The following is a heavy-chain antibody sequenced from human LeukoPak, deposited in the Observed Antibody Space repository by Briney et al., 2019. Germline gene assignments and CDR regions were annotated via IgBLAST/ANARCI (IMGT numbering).Heavy chain of an antibody. V-gene: IGHV3-30*02. J-gene: IGHJ4*02. CDR3: ARDLGYYDSSGYYSFFDY. Sequence: GGSLRLSCAASGFTFSSYGMHWVRQAPGKGLEWVAFIRYDGSNKYYADSVKGRFTISRDNSKNTLYLQMNSLRAADTAVYYCARDLGYYDSSGYYSFFDYWGQGTLVTVSS. CDR1: GFTFSSYG. CDR2: IRYDGSNK. D-gene: IGHD3-22*01.